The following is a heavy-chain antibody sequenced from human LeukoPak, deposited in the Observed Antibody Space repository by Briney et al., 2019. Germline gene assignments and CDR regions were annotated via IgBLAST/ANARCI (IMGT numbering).Heavy chain of an antibody. V-gene: IGHV3-7*01. Sequence: GSLRLSFAASGFPFSSYWMSWVRPAPGKGLEWVATIKQDESEKYYVDSVEGRFTISRDNAKNSLYLQMNSLRAEDTAVYYCARDWTMVRGVINPHFDYWGQGTLVTVSS. CDR1: GFPFSSYW. D-gene: IGHD3-10*01. CDR3: ARDWTMVRGVINPHFDY. J-gene: IGHJ4*02. CDR2: IKQDESEK.